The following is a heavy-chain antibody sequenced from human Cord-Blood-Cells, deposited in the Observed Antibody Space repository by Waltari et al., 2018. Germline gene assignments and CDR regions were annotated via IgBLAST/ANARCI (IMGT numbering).Heavy chain of an antibody. J-gene: IGHJ4*02. CDR2: ISYDGSNK. V-gene: IGHV3-30*18. Sequence: QVQLVGSGGGVVQPGRSLRLSGPASGFTFTSYGIHGVRQAPGKGLEWVAVISYDGSNKYYADSVKGRFTISRDNSKNTLYLQMNSLRAEDTAVYYCAKDRLYYYDSSGYFDNWGQGTLVTVSS. CDR1: GFTFTSYG. CDR3: AKDRLYYYDSSGYFDN. D-gene: IGHD3-22*01.